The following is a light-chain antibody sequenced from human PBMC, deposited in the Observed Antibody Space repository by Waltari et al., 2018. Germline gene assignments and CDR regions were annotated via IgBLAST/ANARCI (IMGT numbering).Light chain of an antibody. Sequence: QSALTQPASVSGSPGQSITISCTGTSSDVGGYNYVSWYQQHPGKAPKLMSYEVSNRPSGGSNRFSGSKPGNTASLTISGIQAEDEADYYCSSYTSSSTLVFGGGTKLTVL. CDR1: SSDVGGYNY. CDR2: EVS. J-gene: IGLJ3*02. V-gene: IGLV2-14*01. CDR3: SSYTSSSTLV.